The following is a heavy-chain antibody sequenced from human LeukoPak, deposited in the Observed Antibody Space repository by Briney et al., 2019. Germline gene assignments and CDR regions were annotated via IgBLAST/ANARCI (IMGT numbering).Heavy chain of an antibody. CDR2: IYYSGGT. Sequence: SETLSLTCTVSGGSISSYYWSWIRQRLGRGLEWIGYIYYSGGTNYNPSLKSRVTISVDTSKNQFSLKLSSVTAADTAVYYCARLRPVNCFDPWGQGTLVTVSS. CDR3: ARLRPVNCFDP. V-gene: IGHV4-59*01. CDR1: GGSISSYY. J-gene: IGHJ5*02.